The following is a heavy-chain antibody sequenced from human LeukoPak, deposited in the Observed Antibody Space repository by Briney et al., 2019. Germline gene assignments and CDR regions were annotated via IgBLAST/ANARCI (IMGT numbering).Heavy chain of an antibody. J-gene: IGHJ4*02. CDR1: GYTFTGYY. Sequence: ASVKVSCKASGYTFTGYYMHWVRQAPGQGLEWMGWINPNSGGTNYAQKLQGRVTMTRDTSISTAYMELSRLRSDATAVYYCASSSDFWSGYYRDYWGQGTLVTVSS. CDR3: ASSSDFWSGYYRDY. D-gene: IGHD3-3*01. V-gene: IGHV1-2*02. CDR2: INPNSGGT.